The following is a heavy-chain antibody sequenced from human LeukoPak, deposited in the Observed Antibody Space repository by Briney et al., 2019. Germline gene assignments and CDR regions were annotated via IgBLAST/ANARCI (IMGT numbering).Heavy chain of an antibody. CDR1: GFTFSSYS. CDR2: ISSSSSYI. D-gene: IGHD1-26*01. CDR3: ARRGSSSGELLVDY. J-gene: IGHJ4*02. V-gene: IGHV3-21*01. Sequence: SGGSLRLSCAASGFTFSSYSMNWVRQAPGKGLEWVSSISSSSSYIYYADSVKGRFTISRDNAKNSLYLQMNSLRAEDTAVYYCARRGSSSGELLVDYWGQGTLVTVSS.